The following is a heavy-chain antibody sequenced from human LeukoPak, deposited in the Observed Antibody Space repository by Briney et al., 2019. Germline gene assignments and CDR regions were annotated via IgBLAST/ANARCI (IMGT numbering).Heavy chain of an antibody. J-gene: IGHJ1*01. CDR2: IYHSGST. CDR1: GGSISSGGYY. V-gene: IGHV4-61*08. CDR3: ARGTAFSSSDFQH. D-gene: IGHD6-6*01. Sequence: SETLSLTCTVSGGSISSGGYYWSWIRQPPGKGLEWIGYIYHSGSTNYNPSLKSRVTISVDTSKNQFSLKLSSVTAADTAVYYCARGTAFSSSDFQHWGQGTLVTVSS.